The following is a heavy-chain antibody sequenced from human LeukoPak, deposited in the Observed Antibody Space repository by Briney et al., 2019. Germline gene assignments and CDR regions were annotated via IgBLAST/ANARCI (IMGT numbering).Heavy chain of an antibody. CDR2: IYSGGST. Sequence: GASLRLSCAASGFTFSSYGMNWVRQAPGKGLEWVSVIYSGGSTDYADSVKGRFTISRDNSKNTLYLQMNSLRAEDTAVYHCARGPAGYNWGQGTLVTVSS. CDR1: GFTFSSYG. CDR3: ARGPAGYN. D-gene: IGHD1-1*01. J-gene: IGHJ4*02. V-gene: IGHV3-53*01.